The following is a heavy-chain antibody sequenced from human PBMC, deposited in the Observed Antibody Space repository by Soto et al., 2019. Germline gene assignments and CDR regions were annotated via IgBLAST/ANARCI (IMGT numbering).Heavy chain of an antibody. V-gene: IGHV3-21*01. D-gene: IGHD3-3*01. Sequence: EVQLVESGGGLVKPGGSLRLSCAASGFTFSSYSMNWVRQAPGKGLEWVSSISSSSSYIYYADSVKGRFTISRDNAKNSLYLQMNSLRAEDTAVYYCARNQVLARFYYYYGMDVWGQGTTVPVSS. CDR1: GFTFSSYS. CDR2: ISSSSSYI. CDR3: ARNQVLARFYYYYGMDV. J-gene: IGHJ6*02.